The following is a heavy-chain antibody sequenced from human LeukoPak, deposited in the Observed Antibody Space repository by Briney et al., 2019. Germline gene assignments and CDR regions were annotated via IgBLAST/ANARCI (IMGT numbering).Heavy chain of an antibody. D-gene: IGHD4-17*01. CDR1: GGTFSSYA. CDR2: IIPIFGTA. Sequence: SVKVSCKASGGTFSSYAISWVRQAPGQGLEWMGGIIPIFGTANYAQKFRGRVTITADESTSTAYMELSSLRSEDTAVYYCSYGDYNYYYYYMDVWGEGTTVTISS. J-gene: IGHJ6*03. V-gene: IGHV1-69*13. CDR3: SYGDYNYYYYYMDV.